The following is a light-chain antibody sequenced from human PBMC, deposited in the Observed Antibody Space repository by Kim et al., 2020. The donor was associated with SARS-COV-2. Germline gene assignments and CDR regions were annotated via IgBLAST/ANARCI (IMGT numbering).Light chain of an antibody. CDR2: STN. CDR3: VLFMGSGISM. J-gene: IGLJ3*02. CDR1: SGSVSTSYY. Sequence: QTVVTQEPSFSVSPGGTVTLTCGLSSGSVSTSYYPSWYQQTPGQAPRTLIYSTNIRSSGVPDRFSGSILGNKAALTITGAQADDESNYYCVLFMGSGISMFGGGTQLTV. V-gene: IGLV8-61*01.